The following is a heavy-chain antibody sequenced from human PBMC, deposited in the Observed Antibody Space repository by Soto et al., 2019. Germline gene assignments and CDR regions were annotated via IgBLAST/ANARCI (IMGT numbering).Heavy chain of an antibody. D-gene: IGHD2-2*01. CDR3: VSQLQDAFHI. CDR2: IYYRGST. J-gene: IGHJ3*02. CDR1: GGSISSGGYY. V-gene: IGHV4-31*01. Sequence: QVQLQESGPGLVKPSQTLSLTCTVSGGSISSGGYYWSWIRQHPGKGLEWIGYIYYRGSTYYNPSLISLVTTSVDTSKNQFCLMLRSLTAADTAVYYCVSQLQDAFHIWGQGTMVTVSS.